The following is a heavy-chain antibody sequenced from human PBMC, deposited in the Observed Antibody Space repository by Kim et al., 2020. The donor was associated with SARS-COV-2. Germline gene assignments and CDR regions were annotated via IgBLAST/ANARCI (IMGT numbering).Heavy chain of an antibody. J-gene: IGHJ6*02. D-gene: IGHD5-12*01. CDR2: INTNTGNP. Sequence: ASVKVSCKASGYTFTSYAMNWVRQAPGQELEWMGWINTNTGNPTYAQGFTGRFVFSLDTSVSTAYLQISSLKAEDTAVYYCGLDSGGYDRWYYYGMDVWGQGTTVTVSS. CDR3: GLDSGGYDRWYYYGMDV. V-gene: IGHV7-4-1*02. CDR1: GYTFTSYA.